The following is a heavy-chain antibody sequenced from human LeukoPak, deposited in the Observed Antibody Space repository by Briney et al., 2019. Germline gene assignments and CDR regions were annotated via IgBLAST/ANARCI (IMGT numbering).Heavy chain of an antibody. Sequence: GSLRLSCADSGFTFSTYTMYWVRHPPGKRLEWVSIIGSSGGGIHYAGSVKGRFTISRDNSKNALYLQMNSLRVEDTAVYYCAIDPNWGTHSWGQGVLVTVSS. CDR3: AIDPNWGTHS. J-gene: IGHJ4*02. V-gene: IGHV3-23*01. CDR1: GFTFSTYT. CDR2: IGSSGGGI. D-gene: IGHD7-27*01.